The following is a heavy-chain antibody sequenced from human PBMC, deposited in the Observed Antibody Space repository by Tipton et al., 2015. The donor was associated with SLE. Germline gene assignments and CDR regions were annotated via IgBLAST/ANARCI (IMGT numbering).Heavy chain of an antibody. Sequence: TLSLTCTVTGVSISSGTYYWDWIRQAPGKGLEWIGTIFHSGSTYYNPSLKSRVTISGDTSRNQFSLKLSSVTAADTAVYYCASSLIHSSWYPYYFDYWGQGTLVTVSS. D-gene: IGHD6-13*01. V-gene: IGHV4-39*01. CDR1: GVSISSGTYY. CDR3: ASSLIHSSWYPYYFDY. CDR2: IFHSGST. J-gene: IGHJ4*02.